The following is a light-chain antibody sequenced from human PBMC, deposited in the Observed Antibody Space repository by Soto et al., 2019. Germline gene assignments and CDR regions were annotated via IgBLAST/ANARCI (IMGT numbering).Light chain of an antibody. V-gene: IGLV2-23*02. Sequence: QSALTQPASVSGSPGQSITISCTGTRSDVGGYNLVSWYQHHPRKAPKLVIYEVSERPSGVSYRFSGSKSGNTASLTISGLQVGDEADYYCCSYAGSVDHYVFGTGTKLTVL. CDR2: EVS. J-gene: IGLJ1*01. CDR3: CSYAGSVDHYV. CDR1: RSDVGGYNL.